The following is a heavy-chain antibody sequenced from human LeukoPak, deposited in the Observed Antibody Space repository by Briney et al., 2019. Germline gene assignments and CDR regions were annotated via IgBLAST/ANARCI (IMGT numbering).Heavy chain of an antibody. Sequence: ASVKVSCKASGYTFTSYGISWVRQAPGQGLEWMGWVSAYSGNTDYAQRFQGRVTMTTDTSTSTAYMELRSLRSDDTAVYYCARDELTIFEVVTPYTYFDYWGQGALVTVSS. J-gene: IGHJ4*02. V-gene: IGHV1-18*01. CDR3: ARDELTIFEVVTPYTYFDY. CDR2: VSAYSGNT. D-gene: IGHD3-3*01. CDR1: GYTFTSYG.